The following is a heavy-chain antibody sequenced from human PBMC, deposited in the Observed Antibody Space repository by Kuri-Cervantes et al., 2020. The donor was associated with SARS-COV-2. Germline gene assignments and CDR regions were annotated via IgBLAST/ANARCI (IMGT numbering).Heavy chain of an antibody. J-gene: IGHJ4*02. D-gene: IGHD1-1*01. Sequence: GSLRLSCTVSGGSISSYYWSWIRQPPGKGLEWIGYIYYSGSTNYNPSLKSRVTISVDTSKNQFSLKLSSVTAADTAVYYCARENWSYFDYWGQGTLVTVSS. V-gene: IGHV4-59*01. CDR2: IYYSGST. CDR1: GGSISSYY. CDR3: ARENWSYFDY.